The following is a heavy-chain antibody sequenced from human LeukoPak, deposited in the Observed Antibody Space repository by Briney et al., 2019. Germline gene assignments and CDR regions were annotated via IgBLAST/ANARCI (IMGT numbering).Heavy chain of an antibody. CDR2: IKSKTDGGTT. V-gene: IGHV3-15*01. D-gene: IGHD2-2*02. Sequence: GGSLRLSCAASGFTFSNAWMSWVRQAPGKGLEWVGRIKSKTDGGTTDYAAPVKGRFTISRDDSKSTLYLQMNSLKTEDTAVYYCTTLYCSSTSCYSYFDYWGQGTLVTVSS. CDR3: TTLYCSSTSCYSYFDY. CDR1: GFTFSNAW. J-gene: IGHJ4*02.